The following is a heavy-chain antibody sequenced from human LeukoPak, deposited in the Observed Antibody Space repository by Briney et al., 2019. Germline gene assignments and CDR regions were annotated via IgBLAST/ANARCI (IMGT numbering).Heavy chain of an antibody. D-gene: IGHD3-16*02. Sequence: SETLSLTCAVYGGSFSGYYWSWIRQPPGKGLEWIGEINHSGSTNYNPSLKSRVTISVDTSKNQFSLKLSSVTAADTAVYHCARRRVYVWGSYRPTHLDYWGQGTLVTVSS. CDR1: GGSFSGYY. V-gene: IGHV4-34*01. CDR2: INHSGST. J-gene: IGHJ4*02. CDR3: ARRRVYVWGSYRPTHLDY.